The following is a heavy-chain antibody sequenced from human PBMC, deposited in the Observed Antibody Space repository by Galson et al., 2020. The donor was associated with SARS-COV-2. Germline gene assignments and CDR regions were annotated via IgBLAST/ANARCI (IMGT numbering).Heavy chain of an antibody. Sequence: GESLKISCAASGFTFSSYWMNWVRQVPGKGLEWVANIKQDGSEKHYLDSVKGRFTISRDNAKNSLYLQMNSLRADDTAVYYCASNYGSGSAYWGQGTLVTVSS. D-gene: IGHD3-10*01. CDR1: GFTFSSYW. V-gene: IGHV3-7*01. J-gene: IGHJ4*02. CDR2: IKQDGSEK. CDR3: ASNYGSGSAY.